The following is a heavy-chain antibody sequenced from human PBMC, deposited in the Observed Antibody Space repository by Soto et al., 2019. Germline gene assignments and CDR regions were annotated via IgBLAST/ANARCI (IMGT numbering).Heavy chain of an antibody. CDR1: GYTFTTYW. CDR2: IDPSNSYT. J-gene: IGHJ4*02. CDR3: ARPTGLGPIPFDY. V-gene: IGHV5-10-1*01. Sequence: GESLKLSCQGSGYTFTTYWITWVRQMPGKGLEWMGRIDPSNSYTNYNPSFQGHVTLSADMSISTAYLQWSGLKASDTAIYYCARPTGLGPIPFDYWGQGTLVTVSS. D-gene: IGHD4-17*01.